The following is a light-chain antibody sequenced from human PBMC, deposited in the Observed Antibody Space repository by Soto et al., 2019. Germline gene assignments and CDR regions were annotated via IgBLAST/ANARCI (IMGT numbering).Light chain of an antibody. CDR2: GAS. V-gene: IGKV3-20*01. CDR1: QSVSSRY. J-gene: IGKJ1*01. CDR3: QQYGNSRWT. Sequence: EIVLTQSPGTLSLSPGERATLSCRARQSVSSRYLAWYQKTPGQAPRPFISGASTRATGIPDRFSGSGSGTGFTLPIDKLEPEDFAVYYCQQYGNSRWTFGQGTKVEIK.